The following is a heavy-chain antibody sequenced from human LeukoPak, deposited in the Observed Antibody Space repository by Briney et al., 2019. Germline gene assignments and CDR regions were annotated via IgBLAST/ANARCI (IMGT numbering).Heavy chain of an antibody. D-gene: IGHD6-13*01. V-gene: IGHV1-8*01. Sequence: GASVKVSCKASGYTFTSYDINWVRQATGQGLEWMGWMNPNSGNTGYAQKFQGRVTMTRNTSISTAYMELSSLRSEDTVVYYCARRKIAAAGISDYWGQGTLVTVSS. CDR2: MNPNSGNT. J-gene: IGHJ4*02. CDR1: GYTFTSYD. CDR3: ARRKIAAAGISDY.